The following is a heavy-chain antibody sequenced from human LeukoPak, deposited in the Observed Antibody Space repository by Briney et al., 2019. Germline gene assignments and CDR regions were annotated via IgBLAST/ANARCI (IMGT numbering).Heavy chain of an antibody. D-gene: IGHD6-19*01. CDR2: IYSGGST. CDR3: ATTVPGSYSFDY. CDR1: GFIVSSNY. J-gene: IGHJ4*02. Sequence: GGSLRLSCAASGFIVSSNYMSWVRQAPGKGLEWVSVIYSGGSTYYADSVKGRFTISRDNSKNTLYLQMNSLRAEDTAVYYCATTVPGSYSFDYWGQGTLVTVSS. V-gene: IGHV3-53*01.